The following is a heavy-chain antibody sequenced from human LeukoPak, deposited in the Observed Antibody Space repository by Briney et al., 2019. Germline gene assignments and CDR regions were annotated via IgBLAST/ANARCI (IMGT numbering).Heavy chain of an antibody. CDR1: GGSISSSSYY. J-gene: IGHJ4*02. CDR3: ASCQVATINPCDY. Sequence: SETLSLTCTVSGGSISSSSYYWGWIRQPPGKGLEWIGSIYYSGSTYYNPSLKSRVTISVDTSKNQFSLKLSSVTAADTAVYYCASCQVATINPCDYWGQGTLVTVSS. D-gene: IGHD5-12*01. CDR2: IYYSGST. V-gene: IGHV4-39*07.